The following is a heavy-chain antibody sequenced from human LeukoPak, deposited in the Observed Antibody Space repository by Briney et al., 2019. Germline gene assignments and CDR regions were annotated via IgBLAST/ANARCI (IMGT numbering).Heavy chain of an antibody. V-gene: IGHV3-33*01. Sequence: GGSLRLSCAASGFSFSSYGMHWVRQAPGKGLDWVAIIWYDGANKYYADSVEGRFTISRDNSKNTLYLQMNSLRAEDTAVYYCARDLSFALYSSGIDYWGQGTLVTVSS. CDR2: IWYDGANK. CDR3: ARDLSFALYSSGIDY. J-gene: IGHJ4*02. CDR1: GFSFSSYG. D-gene: IGHD6-19*01.